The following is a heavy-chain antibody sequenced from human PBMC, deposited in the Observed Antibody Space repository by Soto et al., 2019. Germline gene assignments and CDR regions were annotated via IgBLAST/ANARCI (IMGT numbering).Heavy chain of an antibody. J-gene: IGHJ6*02. D-gene: IGHD4-17*01. CDR3: ARGDMTTGTGSYYYGMDV. V-gene: IGHV1-69*18. CDR1: GGTFSSYA. CDR2: IIPFIGTA. Sequence: QVQLVQSGAEVKKPGSSVTVSCKASGGTFSSYAISWVRQAPGQGLEWMGRIIPFIGTANYAQKFQGRVTITADEARSTADMEPTSRRSEDTAEYYCARGDMTTGTGSYYYGMDVWGHGTTVTVAS.